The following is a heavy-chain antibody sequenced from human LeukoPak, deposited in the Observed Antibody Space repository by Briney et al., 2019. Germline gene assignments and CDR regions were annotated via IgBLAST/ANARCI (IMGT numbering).Heavy chain of an antibody. CDR2: IYYSGST. CDR1: GGSISSSSYY. D-gene: IGHD1-26*01. Sequence: PSETLSLTCTVSGGSISSSSYYWGWIRQPPGKGLEWIGSIYYSGSTYYNPSLKSRVTISVDTSKNQFSLKLSSVTAADTAVYYCARDPSIVRAPDSYWGQGTLVTVSS. J-gene: IGHJ4*02. V-gene: IGHV4-39*07. CDR3: ARDPSIVRAPDSY.